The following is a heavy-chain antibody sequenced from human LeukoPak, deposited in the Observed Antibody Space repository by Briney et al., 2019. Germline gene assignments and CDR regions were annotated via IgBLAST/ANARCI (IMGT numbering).Heavy chain of an antibody. CDR3: ARDLRIAAAGKGN. Sequence: PGGTLRLSCAASGFTFSNYGMSWVRQAPGKGLEWVSSISSSSSYIYYADSVKGRFTISRDNAKNSLYLQMNSLRAEDTAVYYCARDLRIAAAGKGNWGQGTLVTVSS. CDR2: ISSSSSYI. J-gene: IGHJ4*02. V-gene: IGHV3-21*01. D-gene: IGHD6-13*01. CDR1: GFTFSNYG.